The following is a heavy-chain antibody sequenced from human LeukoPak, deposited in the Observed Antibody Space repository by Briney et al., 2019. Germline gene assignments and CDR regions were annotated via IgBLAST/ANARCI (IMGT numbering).Heavy chain of an antibody. D-gene: IGHD3-16*02. CDR3: ARHHYDYVWGSYRFDY. CDR2: IYYSGST. Sequence: PSETLSLTCTVSGGSISSYYWSWIRQPPGKGLEWIGYIYYSGSTNYNPSLKSRVTISVVTYKIQFSLKLSSVTAADTAVYYCARHHYDYVWGSYRFDYWGQGTLVTVSS. J-gene: IGHJ4*02. CDR1: GGSISSYY. V-gene: IGHV4-59*08.